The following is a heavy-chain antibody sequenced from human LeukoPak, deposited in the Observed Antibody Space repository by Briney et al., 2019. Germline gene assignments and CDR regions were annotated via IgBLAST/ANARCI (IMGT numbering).Heavy chain of an antibody. Sequence: GASVKVSCKASGCTFSSYAISWVRQARGQGLEWMGRIIPILGIANYAQKFQGRVTITADKSTSTAYMELSSLRSEDTAVYYCARDGKYYDFWSGSWFDPWGQGTLVTVSS. CDR2: IIPILGIA. CDR3: ARDGKYYDFWSGSWFDP. CDR1: GCTFSSYA. V-gene: IGHV1-69*04. D-gene: IGHD3-3*01. J-gene: IGHJ5*02.